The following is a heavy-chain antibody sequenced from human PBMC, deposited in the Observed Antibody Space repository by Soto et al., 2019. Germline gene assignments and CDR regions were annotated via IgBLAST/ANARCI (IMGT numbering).Heavy chain of an antibody. J-gene: IGHJ4*02. D-gene: IGHD4-17*01. V-gene: IGHV4-59*01. CDR1: GGSLSSYY. CDR2: IFYSGSF. CDR3: ESFFYGDYGAVFDF. Sequence: SHTLSLTSTVSGGSLSSYYWGRILQSPRKGLEWIGCIFYSGSFNHDASLKGRATISLDTSKNQFSLKLTSVTAADTAVYYCESFFYGDYGAVFDFWGQATQVTVSS.